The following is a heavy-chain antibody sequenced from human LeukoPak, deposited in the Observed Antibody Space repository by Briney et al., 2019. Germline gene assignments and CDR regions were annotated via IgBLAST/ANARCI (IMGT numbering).Heavy chain of an antibody. Sequence: GGSLRLSCAASGFTFSSYAMNWVRQAPGQGLELVSAISTRGGTTYYADSVKGRLTISRDDSKNTLYLQMNSLRVEDTAVYYCAKDRWVGATISHYFDYWGQGTLVTVSS. J-gene: IGHJ4*02. CDR1: GFTFSSYA. CDR3: AKDRWVGATISHYFDY. D-gene: IGHD1-26*01. CDR2: ISTRGGTT. V-gene: IGHV3-23*01.